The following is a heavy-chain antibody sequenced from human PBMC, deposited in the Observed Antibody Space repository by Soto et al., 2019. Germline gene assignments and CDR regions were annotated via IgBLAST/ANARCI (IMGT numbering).Heavy chain of an antibody. Sequence: EVQLLESGGGLVQPGGSLRLSCAASGFTFSTYAMTWLRQAPGQGLEWVSAISGGGDNTSYADSVKGRFTISRDNSKTALYLQMNTLRVEDTALYYCAKWDTTAVCAVDYWGRGTLVTVAS. J-gene: IGHJ4*02. CDR2: ISGGGDNT. D-gene: IGHD1-26*01. V-gene: IGHV3-23*01. CDR1: GFTFSTYA. CDR3: AKWDTTAVCAVDY.